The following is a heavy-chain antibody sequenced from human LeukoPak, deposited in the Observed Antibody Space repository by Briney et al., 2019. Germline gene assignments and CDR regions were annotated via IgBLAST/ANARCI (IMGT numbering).Heavy chain of an antibody. V-gene: IGHV3-21*01. CDR3: ARGDSDEYYYDSSLDY. Sequence: PGGSLRLSCAASGFTFSSYSMNWVRQAPGKGLEWVSSISSSSSYIYYADSAKGRFTISRDNAKNSLYLQMNSLRAEDTAVYYCARGDSDEYYYDSSLDYWGQGTLVTVSS. J-gene: IGHJ4*02. D-gene: IGHD3-22*01. CDR2: ISSSSSYI. CDR1: GFTFSSYS.